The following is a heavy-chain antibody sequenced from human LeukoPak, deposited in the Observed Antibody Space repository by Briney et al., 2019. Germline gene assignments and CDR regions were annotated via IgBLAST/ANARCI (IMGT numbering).Heavy chain of an antibody. CDR3: ENRGVVIRVILVGFHKDAYYFDS. CDR1: GITLSNYA. Sequence: QPGGSLRLSCAVSGITLSNYAMSWVRQAPGKGLEWVAGISGSGGGTNYADSVKGRFTISRDNLKNTLYLHMNNVSADHPAVYCCENRGVVIRVILVGFHKDAYYFDSWGQGALVTVSS. V-gene: IGHV3-23*01. CDR2: ISGSGGGT. D-gene: IGHD3-22*01. J-gene: IGHJ4*02.